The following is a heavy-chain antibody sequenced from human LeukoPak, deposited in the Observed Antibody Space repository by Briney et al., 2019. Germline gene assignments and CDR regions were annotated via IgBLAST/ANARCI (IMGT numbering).Heavy chain of an antibody. CDR3: ARSKQDIVATDFDY. Sequence: GGSLRLSCAASGFTFSSYAMSWVRQAPGKGLEWVSAISGSGGSTYYADSVKGRFTISRDNSKNTLYLQMNSLRAEDTAVYYCARSKQDIVATDFDYWGQGTLVTVSS. J-gene: IGHJ4*02. D-gene: IGHD5-12*01. CDR2: ISGSGGST. CDR1: GFTFSSYA. V-gene: IGHV3-23*01.